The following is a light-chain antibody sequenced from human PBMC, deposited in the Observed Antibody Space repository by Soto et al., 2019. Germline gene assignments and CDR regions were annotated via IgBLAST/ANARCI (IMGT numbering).Light chain of an antibody. CDR3: QQYYSDPAVT. J-gene: IGKJ4*01. V-gene: IGKV1-8*01. Sequence: AIRMTQSPSSLSASTGDRATVTCRASQGINTYLAWYQQKPGRAPNLLIYGASTLHSGVPSRFSGSGSGTDFTLTISSLQSEDFATYYCQQYYSDPAVTFGGGTKVESK. CDR1: QGINTY. CDR2: GAS.